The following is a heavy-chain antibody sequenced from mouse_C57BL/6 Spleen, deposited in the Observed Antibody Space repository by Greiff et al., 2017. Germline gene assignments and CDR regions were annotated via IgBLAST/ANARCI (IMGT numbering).Heavy chain of an antibody. CDR3: AIDYGSILYYYAMDY. V-gene: IGHV1-64*01. D-gene: IGHD1-1*01. CDR2: IHPNSGST. Sequence: QVQLQQPGAELVKPGASVKLSCKASGYTFTSYWMHWVKQRPGQGLEWIGMIHPNSGSTNYNEKFKSKATLTVDKSSSTAYMQLSSLTSEDSAVYYCAIDYGSILYYYAMDYWGQGTSVTVSS. CDR1: GYTFTSYW. J-gene: IGHJ4*01.